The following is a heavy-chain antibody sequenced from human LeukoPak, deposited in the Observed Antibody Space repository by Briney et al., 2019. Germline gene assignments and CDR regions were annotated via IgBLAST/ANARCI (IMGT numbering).Heavy chain of an antibody. CDR2: IYYSGST. CDR3: ARGDNYWFDP. D-gene: IGHD1-20*01. V-gene: IGHV4-59*02. Sequence: PSETLSLTCTVSGGSVTSYYWSWIRQPPGKGLEWLGYIYYSGSTNYNPSLKSRVTISVDTSKNQFSLKLSSVTAADTAVYYCARGDNYWFDPWGQGTLVTVSS. CDR1: GGSVTSYY. J-gene: IGHJ5*02.